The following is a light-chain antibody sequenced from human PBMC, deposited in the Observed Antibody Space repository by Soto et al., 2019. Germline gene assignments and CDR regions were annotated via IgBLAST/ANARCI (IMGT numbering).Light chain of an antibody. CDR2: EVT. J-gene: IGLJ3*02. Sequence: QSALTQPASVSGSPGQSITISCTGSYSDIGSNDFVSWYRQYPGKAPELIIYEVTNRPSGVSNRFSGSKSDNTASLTISGIQAEEEADYHCSSFTSSDTRVFGGGTKLTVL. V-gene: IGLV2-14*01. CDR3: SSFTSSDTRV. CDR1: YSDIGSNDF.